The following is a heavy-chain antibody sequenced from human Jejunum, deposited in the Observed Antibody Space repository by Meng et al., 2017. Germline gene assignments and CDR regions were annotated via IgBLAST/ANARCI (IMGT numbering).Heavy chain of an antibody. CDR3: AKHGGYYQHY. D-gene: IGHD3-22*01. CDR2: IDHRGSP. CDR1: GDSITTNTY. V-gene: IGHV4-4*02. Sequence: QRQLQEAGPGLGKPSGNLSLTCTVSGDSITTNTYWSWVRQSPEKGLEWIGQIDHRGSPYYNPSLKSRVTMSVDKSKSQVSLQLTSVTAADTAVYYCAKHGGYYQHYWGQGTLVTVSS. J-gene: IGHJ4*02.